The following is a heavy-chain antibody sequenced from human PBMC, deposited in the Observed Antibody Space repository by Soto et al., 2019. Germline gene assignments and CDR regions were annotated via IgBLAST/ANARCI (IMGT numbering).Heavy chain of an antibody. CDR2: IYYSGST. CDR3: ARVSSGWYGFDY. CDR1: GGSISSYY. V-gene: IGHV4-59*01. J-gene: IGHJ4*02. Sequence: SETLSLTCTVSGGSISSYYWSWIRQPPGKGLEWIGYIYYSGSTNYNPSLKSRVTISVDTSKNQFSLKLSSVTAADTAVYYCARVSSGWYGFDYWGQGTLVTVSS. D-gene: IGHD6-19*01.